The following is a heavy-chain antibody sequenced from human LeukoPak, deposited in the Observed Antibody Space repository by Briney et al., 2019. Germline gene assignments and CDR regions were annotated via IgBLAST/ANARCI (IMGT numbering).Heavy chain of an antibody. CDR2: IYYSGST. CDR1: GGSISSSSYY. CDR3: ARQGGYSYGRTYNWFDP. D-gene: IGHD5-18*01. J-gene: IGHJ5*02. V-gene: IGHV4-39*01. Sequence: SETLSLTCTVSGGSISSSSYYWGWIRQPPGKGLEWIGSIYYSGSTYYNPSPKSRVTISVDTSKNQFSLKLSSVTAADTAVYYCARQGGYSYGRTYNWFDPWGQGTLVTVSS.